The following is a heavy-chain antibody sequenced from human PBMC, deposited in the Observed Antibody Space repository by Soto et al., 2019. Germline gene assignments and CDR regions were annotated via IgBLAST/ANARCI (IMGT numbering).Heavy chain of an antibody. Sequence: GGSLRLSCAASGLTFSSYGMHWVRQAPGKGLEWVSHMNNDGSYTIYAESVKGRFTFSRDNAKNTLYLQMNSLRAEDTAVYYCVRGGYMHACDIWGQGTMVTVSS. CDR3: VRGGYMHACDI. V-gene: IGHV3-74*01. CDR2: MNNDGSYT. J-gene: IGHJ3*02. D-gene: IGHD6-13*01. CDR1: GLTFSSYG.